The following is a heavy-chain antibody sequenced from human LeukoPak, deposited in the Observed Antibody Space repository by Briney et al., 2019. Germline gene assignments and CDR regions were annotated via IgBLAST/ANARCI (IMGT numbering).Heavy chain of an antibody. CDR1: GFTFSSYA. CDR3: AKDRKYDFWSGYSGGMDV. J-gene: IGHJ6*04. CDR2: ISGSGGST. Sequence: PGGSLRLPCAASGFTFSSYAMSWVRQAPGKGLEWVSAISGSGGSTYYADSVKGRFTISRDNSKNTLYLQMNSLRAEDTAVYYCAKDRKYDFWSGYSGGMDVWGKGTTVTVSS. D-gene: IGHD3-3*01. V-gene: IGHV3-23*01.